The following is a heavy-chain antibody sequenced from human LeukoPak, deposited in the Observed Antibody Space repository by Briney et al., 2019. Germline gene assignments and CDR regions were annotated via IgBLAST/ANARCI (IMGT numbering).Heavy chain of an antibody. CDR3: ARRYYYDSSRYYRDAFDI. D-gene: IGHD3-22*01. CDR1: GGSISSSSYY. CDR2: IYYSGST. V-gene: IGHV4-39*07. J-gene: IGHJ3*02. Sequence: SETLSLTCTVSGGSISSSSYYWGWIRQPPGKGLEWIGSIYYSGSTYYNPSLKSRVAISVDTSKNQFSPKLSSVTAADTAVYYCARRYYYDSSRYYRDAFDIWGQGTMVTVSS.